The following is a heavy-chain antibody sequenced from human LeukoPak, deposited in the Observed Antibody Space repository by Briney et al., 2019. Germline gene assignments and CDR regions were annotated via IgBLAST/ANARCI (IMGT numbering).Heavy chain of an antibody. CDR2: INPNSGGT. V-gene: IGHV1-2*02. D-gene: IGHD3-3*01. CDR1: GYTFTGYY. J-gene: IGHJ6*03. CDR3: ARDGFGITIFGVAYYYYYYMDV. Sequence: GASVKVSCKASGYTFTGYYMHWVRQAPGQGLERMGWINPNSGGTNYAQKFQGRVTMTRDTSISTAYMELSRLRSDDTAVYYCARDGFGITIFGVAYYYYYYMDVWGKGTTVTVSS.